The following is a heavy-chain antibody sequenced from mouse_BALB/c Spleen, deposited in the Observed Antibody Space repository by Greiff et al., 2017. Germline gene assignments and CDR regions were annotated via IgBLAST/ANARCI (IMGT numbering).Heavy chain of an antibody. J-gene: IGHJ3*01. D-gene: IGHD2-1*01. CDR1: GFTFSDYY. V-gene: IGHV5-4*02. CDR2: ISDGGSYT. Sequence: EVKVVESGGGLVKPGGSLKLSCAASGFTFSDYYMYWVRQTPEKRLEWVATISDGGSYTYYPDSVKGRFTISRDNAKNNLYLQMSSLKSEDTAMYYCAREDGKAWFAYWGQGTLVTVSA. CDR3: AREDGKAWFAY.